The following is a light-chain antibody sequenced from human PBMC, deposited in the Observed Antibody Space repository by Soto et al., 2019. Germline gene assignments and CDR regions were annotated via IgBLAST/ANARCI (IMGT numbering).Light chain of an antibody. CDR3: SSYAASNNFYFV. CDR2: EVT. CDR1: SSDVGGYNY. Sequence: TRPVSATGVAGGGLSITCNETSSDVGGYNYVSWYQQYPGRAPKLMIYEVTKRPSGVPDRFSGSKSGNPASLTVSGLQAEDEADYYCSSYAASNNFYFVFGGGTKVTVL. V-gene: IGLV2-8*01. J-gene: IGLJ3*02.